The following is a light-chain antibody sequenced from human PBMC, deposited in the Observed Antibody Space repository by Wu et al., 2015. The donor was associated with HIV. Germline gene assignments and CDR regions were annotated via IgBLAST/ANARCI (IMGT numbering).Light chain of an antibody. Sequence: EIVLTQSPGTLSLSPGERATLSCRASQSVSSNLAWYQQKPGQAPRLLIYGASTRATGIPARFSGSGSGTEFTLTISSLQSEDFAVYYCQQYNNWPPGRTFGQGTKVEIK. CDR3: QQYNNWPPGRT. J-gene: IGKJ1*01. CDR1: QSVSSN. V-gene: IGKV3-15*01. CDR2: GAS.